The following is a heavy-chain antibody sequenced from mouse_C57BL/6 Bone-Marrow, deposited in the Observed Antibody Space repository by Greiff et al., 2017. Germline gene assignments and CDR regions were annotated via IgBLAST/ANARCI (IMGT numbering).Heavy chain of an antibody. J-gene: IGHJ1*03. V-gene: IGHV1-85*01. CDR2: IYPRDGST. Sequence: VKLMESGPELVKPGASVKLSCKASGYTFTSYDINWVKQRPGQGLEWIGWIYPRDGSTKYNEKFKGKATLTVDTSSSTAYMELHSLTSEDSAVYLCARDYGSSDWYFDVWGTGATVTVSS. D-gene: IGHD1-1*01. CDR1: GYTFTSYD. CDR3: ARDYGSSDWYFDV.